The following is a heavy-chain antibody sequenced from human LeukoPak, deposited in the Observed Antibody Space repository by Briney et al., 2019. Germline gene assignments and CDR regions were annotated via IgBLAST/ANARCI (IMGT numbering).Heavy chain of an antibody. CDR3: ARDYGDSSGHYYYYYMDV. D-gene: IGHD4-17*01. CDR1: GYTFTDYF. V-gene: IGHV1-2*02. Sequence: VASVKVSFKASGYTFTDYFMHWVRQAPGQGVEWMGWINPNSGGTNYAQKFQGRVTMTRDTSISTAYMELSRLRSDDTAVYYCARDYGDSSGHYYYYYMDVWGDGTTVTVSS. J-gene: IGHJ6*03. CDR2: INPNSGGT.